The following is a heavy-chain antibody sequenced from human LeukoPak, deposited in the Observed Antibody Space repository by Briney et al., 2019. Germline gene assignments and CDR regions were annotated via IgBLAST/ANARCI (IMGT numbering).Heavy chain of an antibody. D-gene: IGHD2-15*01. CDR2: IYPGDSDT. J-gene: IGHJ6*02. V-gene: IGHV5-51*01. Sequence: GESLKISCKGSGYSFTSYWIGWVRQMPGKGLEWMGIIYPGDSDTRYSPSFQGQVTISADKSISTAYLQWGSLKASDTAMYYCARQVYCSGGSCYPAYYGMDVWGQGTTVTVSS. CDR1: GYSFTSYW. CDR3: ARQVYCSGGSCYPAYYGMDV.